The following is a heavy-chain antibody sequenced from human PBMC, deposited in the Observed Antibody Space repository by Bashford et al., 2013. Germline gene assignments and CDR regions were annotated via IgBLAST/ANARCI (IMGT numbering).Heavy chain of an antibody. CDR1: GGSISSYY. CDR2: VYSSGST. Sequence: SETLSLTCTVSGGSISSYYWTWVRQPAGEGLEWIGRVYSSGSTNYNPSLRSRVAMSIDTSKNQFSLKLTSVTAADTAVYFCARQLAVGGKAGFDYWGQGTLVTVSS. J-gene: IGHJ4*02. D-gene: IGHD6-19*01. V-gene: IGHV4-4*07. CDR3: ARQLAVGGKAGFDY.